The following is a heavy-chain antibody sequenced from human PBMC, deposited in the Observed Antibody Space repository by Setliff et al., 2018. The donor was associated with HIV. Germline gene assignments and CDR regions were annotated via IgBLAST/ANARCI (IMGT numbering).Heavy chain of an antibody. CDR1: GFSVTNNY. J-gene: IGHJ4*02. Sequence: PGGSLRLSCVASGFSVTNNYINWVRQAPGKGLEWVSSIGSNVNYRYYADSVRGRFTASRDNGKNSLFLQMNSLRAEDTAVYYCVRGTLDFWGQGNLVTVSS. V-gene: IGHV3-21*01. CDR3: VRGTLDF. CDR2: IGSNVNYR.